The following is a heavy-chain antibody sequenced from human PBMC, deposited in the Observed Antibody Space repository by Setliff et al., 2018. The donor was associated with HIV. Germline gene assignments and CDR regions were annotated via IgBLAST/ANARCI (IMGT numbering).Heavy chain of an antibody. CDR1: GGTFTSYA. J-gene: IGHJ4*02. Sequence: ASVKVSCKASGGTFTSYAISWVRQAPGQGLEWVGWISSYTDNTNWAQKLQGRVTMSTHTSTSTAYMELRSLRSDDTAVYYCARVSNSGWYILDYWGQGTLVTVSS. D-gene: IGHD6-19*01. CDR2: ISSYTDNT. V-gene: IGHV1-18*01. CDR3: ARVSNSGWYILDY.